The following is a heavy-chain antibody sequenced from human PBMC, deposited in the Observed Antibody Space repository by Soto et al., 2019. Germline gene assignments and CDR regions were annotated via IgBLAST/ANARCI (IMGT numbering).Heavy chain of an antibody. J-gene: IGHJ6*02. Sequence: GESLKISCNGSGYSFTSYWISWVRQMPWKGLEWMGRIDPSDSYTNYSPSFQGHVTISADKSISTAYLQWSSLKASDTAMYYCVTDLVSSSWYGPVGMDVWGQGTTVTVSS. CDR1: GYSFTSYW. CDR3: VTDLVSSSWYGPVGMDV. CDR2: IDPSDSYT. V-gene: IGHV5-10-1*01. D-gene: IGHD6-13*01.